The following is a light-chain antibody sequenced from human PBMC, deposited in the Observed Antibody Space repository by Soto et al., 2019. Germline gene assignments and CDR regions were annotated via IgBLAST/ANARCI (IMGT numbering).Light chain of an antibody. CDR2: DVS. J-gene: IGLJ1*01. Sequence: QSALTQPRSVSGSPRQSVTISCTGTSSDVGGYNYVSWYQHHPGKAPKLMIYDVSKRPSGVPDRFSGSKSGNTASLTISGLQAEDEADYYCCSYAGSYVFGTGTQLTVL. CDR1: SSDVGGYNY. CDR3: CSYAGSYV. V-gene: IGLV2-11*01.